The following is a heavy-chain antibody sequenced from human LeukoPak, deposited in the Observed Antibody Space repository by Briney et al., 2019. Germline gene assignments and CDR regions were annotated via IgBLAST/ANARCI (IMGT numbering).Heavy chain of an antibody. D-gene: IGHD3-3*01. V-gene: IGHV5-51*01. Sequence: GESLKIFCKGSGYSFTSYWIGWVRQMSGKGLELMGIIYPGDSDTRYSPSFQGQVTISADKSISTAYLQWSSLKASDTAMYYCARRSYDFWSGYYPAEFDYWGQGTLVTVSS. J-gene: IGHJ4*02. CDR1: GYSFTSYW. CDR3: ARRSYDFWSGYYPAEFDY. CDR2: IYPGDSDT.